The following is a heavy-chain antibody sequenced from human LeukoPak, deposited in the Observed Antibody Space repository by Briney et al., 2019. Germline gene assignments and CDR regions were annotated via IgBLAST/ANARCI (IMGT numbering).Heavy chain of an antibody. CDR1: GFTFSSYW. J-gene: IGHJ4*02. V-gene: IGHV3-7*01. Sequence: GGSLRLSCAASGFTFSSYWMSWVRQAPGKGLEWVANIKQDGSEKYYVDSVKGRFTISRDNAKNSLYLQMNSLRAEDTAVYYCARDGWFGEENFDYWGQGTPVTVSS. CDR2: IKQDGSEK. D-gene: IGHD3-10*01. CDR3: ARDGWFGEENFDY.